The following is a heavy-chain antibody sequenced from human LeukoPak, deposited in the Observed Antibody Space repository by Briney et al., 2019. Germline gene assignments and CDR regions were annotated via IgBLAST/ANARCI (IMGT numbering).Heavy chain of an antibody. J-gene: IGHJ4*02. V-gene: IGHV4-59*08. CDR3: ARQGYKPWELTV. CDR1: GGSISSSY. CDR2: IYYTGSP. D-gene: IGHD1-26*01. Sequence: SETLSLTCTVSGGSISSSYWTWIRQPPGKGLVWIGFIYYTGSPNYNLSLKSRVTISVDTSKNQFSLKLSSVTAADTAVYYCARQGYKPWELTVWGQGTLVTVSS.